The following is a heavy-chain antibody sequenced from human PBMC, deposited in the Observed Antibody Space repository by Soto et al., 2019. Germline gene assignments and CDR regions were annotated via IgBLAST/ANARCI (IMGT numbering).Heavy chain of an antibody. CDR1: GGSFSGYY. V-gene: IGHV4-34*01. CDR2: INHSGST. J-gene: IGHJ6*03. Sequence: SETLSLTCAVYGGSFSGYYWSWIRQPPGKGLEWIGEINHSGSTNYNPSLKSRVTISVDTSKNQFSLKLSSVTAADTAVYYCARGLEYDFWSGYYPYYYYYYMDVWGKGTTVTVSS. CDR3: ARGLEYDFWSGYYPYYYYYYMDV. D-gene: IGHD3-3*01.